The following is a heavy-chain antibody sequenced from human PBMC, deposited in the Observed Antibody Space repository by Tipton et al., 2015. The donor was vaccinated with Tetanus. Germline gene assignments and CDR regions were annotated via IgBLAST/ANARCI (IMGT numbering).Heavy chain of an antibody. D-gene: IGHD2-15*01. CDR1: GYTFTSYG. V-gene: IGHV1-18*01. Sequence: QLVQSGAEVKKPGASVKVSCKASGYTFTSYGISWVRQAPGQGLEWIGWISAYNGNTNYAQKLQGRVTMTTDTSTSTAYMELRSLRSDDTAVYYCARTLRSYYYYYGMDVWGQGTTVTVSS. J-gene: IGHJ6*02. CDR2: ISAYNGNT. CDR3: ARTLRSYYYYYGMDV.